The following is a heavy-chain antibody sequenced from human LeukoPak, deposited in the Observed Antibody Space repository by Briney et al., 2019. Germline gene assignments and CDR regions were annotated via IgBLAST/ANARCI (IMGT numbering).Heavy chain of an antibody. CDR1: GGSISSYY. CDR3: ASQGNSNAFDI. D-gene: IGHD4-23*01. V-gene: IGHV4-59*08. Sequence: SETLSLTCTVSGGSISSYYWSWVRQVPGKGLEWIGDIYYSGSTYYNPSLKSRVTISVDTSKNQFSLKLSSVTAADTAVYYCASQGNSNAFDIWGQGTMVTVSS. CDR2: IYYSGST. J-gene: IGHJ3*02.